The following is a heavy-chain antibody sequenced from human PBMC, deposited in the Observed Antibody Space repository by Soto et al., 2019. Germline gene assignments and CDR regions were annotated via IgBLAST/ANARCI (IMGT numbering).Heavy chain of an antibody. CDR1: GFIFNDYS. CDR2: TSWSGGNT. V-gene: IGHV3-43*01. D-gene: IGHD3-16*02. J-gene: IGHJ5*01. Sequence: GGSLRLSCAASGFIFNDYSMHWVRQAPGKGLEWVSLTSWSGGNTYYADSVKGRFTISRDNPKSTLYLQMNSLRTEDTALYYCAKARCYTTDCYVPDSWGQGTLVTVSS. CDR3: AKARCYTTDCYVPDS.